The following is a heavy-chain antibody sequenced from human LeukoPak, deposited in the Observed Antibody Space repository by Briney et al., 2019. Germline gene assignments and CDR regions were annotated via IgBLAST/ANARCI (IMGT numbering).Heavy chain of an antibody. D-gene: IGHD3-3*01. J-gene: IGHJ4*02. CDR3: ARGGRTIFGVVIIRELLF. CDR2: INHSGST. CDR1: GGSISSSSYY. Sequence: SETLSLTCTVSGGSISSSSYYWGWIRQPPGKGLEWIGEINHSGSTNYNPSLKSRVTISVDTSKNQFSLKLSSVTAADTAVYYCARGGRTIFGVVIIRELLFWGQGTLVTVSS. V-gene: IGHV4-39*07.